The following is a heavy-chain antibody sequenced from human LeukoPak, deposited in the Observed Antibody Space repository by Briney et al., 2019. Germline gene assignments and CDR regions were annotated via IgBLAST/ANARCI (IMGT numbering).Heavy chain of an antibody. J-gene: IGHJ4*02. Sequence: SVKVSCKASGGNFISYAVSWVRQAPGQGLEWMGGIIPMFGTSNYAQKFQGRVTITTDESTTTAYVELSSLSSEDTAVYYCATYTLSQFWSGYYHFDYWGQGTLVSVSS. CDR3: ATYTLSQFWSGYYHFDY. V-gene: IGHV1-69*05. D-gene: IGHD3-3*01. CDR2: IIPMFGTS. CDR1: GGNFISYA.